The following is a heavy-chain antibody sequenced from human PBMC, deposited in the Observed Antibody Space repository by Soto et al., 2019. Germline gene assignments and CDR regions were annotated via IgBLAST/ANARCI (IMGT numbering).Heavy chain of an antibody. CDR1: GDSVSSNSAA. J-gene: IGHJ6*02. CDR3: ARGPWSGYYTWDSYYYGMDV. V-gene: IGHV6-1*01. D-gene: IGHD3-3*01. CDR2: TYYRSKWYN. Sequence: KQSQTLSLTCAISGDSVSSNSAAWNWIRQSPSRGLEWLGRTYYRSKWYNDYAVSVKSRITINPDTSKNQFSLQLNSVTPEDTAVYYCARGPWSGYYTWDSYYYGMDVWGQGTTVTVSS.